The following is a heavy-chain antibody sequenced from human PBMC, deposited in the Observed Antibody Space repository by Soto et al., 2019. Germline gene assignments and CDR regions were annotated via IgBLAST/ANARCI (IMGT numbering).Heavy chain of an antibody. CDR2: INSDGSST. D-gene: IGHD6-19*01. Sequence: PGGSLRRSCAASGITFNSYWMYWVRQAPGKGLVWVSRINSDGSSTNYADSVKGRFTISRDNAKNTLYLQMNSLRAEDTAVYYCARGRSGYSSGWYVFDYWGQGTLVTVSS. CDR3: ARGRSGYSSGWYVFDY. J-gene: IGHJ4*02. CDR1: GITFNSYW. V-gene: IGHV3-74*01.